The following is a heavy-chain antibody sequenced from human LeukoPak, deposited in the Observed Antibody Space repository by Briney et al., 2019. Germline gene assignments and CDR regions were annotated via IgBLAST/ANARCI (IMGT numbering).Heavy chain of an antibody. CDR2: IKQDGSEK. J-gene: IGHJ4*02. CDR3: ARVLRSGWYSGYFDY. D-gene: IGHD6-19*01. V-gene: IGHV3-7*01. Sequence: GGSLRLSCAASGFTFSSYWMSWVRPAPGKGLEWVANIKQDGSEKYYVDSVKGRFTISRDNAKNSLYLQMNSLRAEDMGVYYCARVLRSGWYSGYFDYWGQGTLVTVSS. CDR1: GFTFSSYW.